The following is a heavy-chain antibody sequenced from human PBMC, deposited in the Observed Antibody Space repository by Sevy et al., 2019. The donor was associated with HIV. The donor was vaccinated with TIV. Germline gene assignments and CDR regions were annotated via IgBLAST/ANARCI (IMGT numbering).Heavy chain of an antibody. CDR2: IRSKANSYAT. Sequence: GGSLRLSCAASGFTFSGSAMHWVRQASGKGLEWVGRIRSKANSYATAYAASVKGRFTISRDDSKNTAYLQMNSLKTEDTAVYYCTRVALVDVAGNGIDVWGQGTTVTVSS. CDR1: GFTFSGSA. CDR3: TRVALVDVAGNGIDV. V-gene: IGHV3-73*01. J-gene: IGHJ6*02. D-gene: IGHD2-8*01.